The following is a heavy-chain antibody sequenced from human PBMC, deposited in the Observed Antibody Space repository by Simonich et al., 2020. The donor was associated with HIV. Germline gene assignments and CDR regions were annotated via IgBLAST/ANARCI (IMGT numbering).Heavy chain of an antibody. CDR1: GIAFSGYS. D-gene: IGHD1-1*01. V-gene: IGHV3-21*01. CDR3: APGGLDLPPDY. Sequence: EVHLVESGGGLVKPGGSLRLSCAASGIAFSGYSMNWVRQAPGKGLGWGSTINSRSDYIYYADSVRGRFTVSRDNAKNSLSLQMHSLRAEDTAVYYCAPGGLDLPPDYWGQGTLVTVSS. CDR2: INSRSDYI. J-gene: IGHJ4*02.